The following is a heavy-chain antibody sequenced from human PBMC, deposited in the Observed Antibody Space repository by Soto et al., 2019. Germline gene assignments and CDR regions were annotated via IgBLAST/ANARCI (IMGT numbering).Heavy chain of an antibody. Sequence: PSETLSLTCTVSGGSISSSSYYWGWIRQPPGKGLEWIGEINHSGSTNYNPSLKSRVTISVDTSKNQFSLKLSSVTAADTAVYYCAIGRWFDPWGQGTLVTVSS. D-gene: IGHD1-1*01. V-gene: IGHV4-39*07. CDR1: GGSISSSSYY. CDR2: INHSGST. CDR3: AIGRWFDP. J-gene: IGHJ5*02.